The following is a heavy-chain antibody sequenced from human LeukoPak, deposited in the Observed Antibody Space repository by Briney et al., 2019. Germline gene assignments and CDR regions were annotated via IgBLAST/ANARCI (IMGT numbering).Heavy chain of an antibody. CDR3: AARPSYYYGMDV. V-gene: IGHV4-34*01. CDR2: INHSGST. CDR1: GGSFSGYY. J-gene: IGHJ6*02. D-gene: IGHD6-6*01. Sequence: PSETLSLTCAVYGGSFSGYYWSWIRQPPGKGLEWIGEINHSGSTNYNPSLKSRVTISVDTSKNQFSLKLSSVTAADTAVYYCAARPSYYYGMDVWSQGTTVTVSS.